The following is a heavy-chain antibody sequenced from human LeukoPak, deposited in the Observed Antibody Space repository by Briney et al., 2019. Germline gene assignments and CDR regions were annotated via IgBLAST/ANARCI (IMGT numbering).Heavy chain of an antibody. CDR2: IYYSGST. Sequence: SETLSLTCTVSGGSISSYYWSWLRQPPGKGLEWIGYIYYSGSTNYNPSLKSRVTISVDTSKNQFSLKLSSVTAADTAVYYCAGTFQSGSYPFDYWGQGTLVTVSS. CDR1: GGSISSYY. V-gene: IGHV4-59*01. J-gene: IGHJ4*02. CDR3: AGTFQSGSYPFDY. D-gene: IGHD1-26*01.